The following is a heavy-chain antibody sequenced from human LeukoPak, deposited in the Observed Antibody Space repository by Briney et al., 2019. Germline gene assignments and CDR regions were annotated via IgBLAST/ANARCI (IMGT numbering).Heavy chain of an antibody. CDR1: GFTFSNSA. V-gene: IGHV3-23*01. CDR2: TTGSDDRT. J-gene: IGHJ4*02. Sequence: PGGSLSLSCAASGFTFSNSAMTWVRQAPGKGLEWVSTTTGSDDRTYYADSVKGRFTISRDYSRNTLHFQMNSLRVEDTAMYYCAKGPHVGSGYHPDYWGQGTLVTVSS. D-gene: IGHD3-22*01. CDR3: AKGPHVGSGYHPDY.